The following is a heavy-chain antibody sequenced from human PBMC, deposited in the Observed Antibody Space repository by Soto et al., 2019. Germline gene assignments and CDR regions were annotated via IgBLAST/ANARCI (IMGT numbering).Heavy chain of an antibody. Sequence: PSQTLSLTCVGSGDTVSSNSVAWNWVRQSLSRGLEWLGRTYYRSRRYSDYAVSVRSRIDINADTSKNQVSLQLNSVTPEDTAVYYCARSEEDSDYYYYGMDVWGQGTTVTVSS. V-gene: IGHV6-1*01. D-gene: IGHD2-15*01. CDR3: ARSEEDSDYYYYGMDV. J-gene: IGHJ6*02. CDR1: GDTVSSNSVA. CDR2: TYYRSRRYS.